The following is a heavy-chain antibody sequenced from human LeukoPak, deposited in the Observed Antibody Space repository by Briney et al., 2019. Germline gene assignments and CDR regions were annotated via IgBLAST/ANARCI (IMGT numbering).Heavy chain of an antibody. CDR2: INPSGGTT. V-gene: IGHV1-46*01. D-gene: IGHD6-19*01. CDR1: GYTFTSYY. CDR3: ARFAVHRRIAVNGQFGLDY. J-gene: IGHJ4*02. Sequence: ASVKVSCKASGYTFTSYYMHWVRQAPGQGLEWMGIINPSGGTTNYAQKFQGRVTMTRDTSTSTVYMELSSLRSEDTAVYYCARFAVHRRIAVNGQFGLDYWGRGTLVTVSS.